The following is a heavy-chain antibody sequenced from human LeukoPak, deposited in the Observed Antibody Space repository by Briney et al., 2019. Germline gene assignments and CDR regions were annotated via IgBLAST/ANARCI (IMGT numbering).Heavy chain of an antibody. Sequence: GGSLRLSCAASGFTFSSYNMNWVRQAPGKGLEWVSYISSSGSTIYYADSVKGRFTISRDNAKNTLYLQMNSLRAEDTAVYYCAREVVRYFDYWGQGTLVTVSS. CDR3: AREVVRYFDY. CDR2: ISSSGSTI. V-gene: IGHV3-48*04. J-gene: IGHJ4*02. CDR1: GFTFSSYN. D-gene: IGHD4-23*01.